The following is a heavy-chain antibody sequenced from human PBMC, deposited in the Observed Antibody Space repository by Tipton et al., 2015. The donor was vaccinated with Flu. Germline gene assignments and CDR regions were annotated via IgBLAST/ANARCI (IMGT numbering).Heavy chain of an antibody. Sequence: SLRLSCAASRFTFSASYMHWVRQPPGKGLEWVAFIRDDGGEQFYADSVKGRFTISRDNSNNTLYLQMTSLRAEDTAVYYCARSTTYTVTPDYWGQGTLVTVSS. V-gene: IGHV3-30*02. CDR3: ARSTTYTVTPDY. J-gene: IGHJ4*02. D-gene: IGHD4-11*01. CDR1: RFTFSASY. CDR2: IRDDGGEQ.